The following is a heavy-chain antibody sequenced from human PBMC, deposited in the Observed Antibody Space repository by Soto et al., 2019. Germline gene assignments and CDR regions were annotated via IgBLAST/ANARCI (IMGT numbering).Heavy chain of an antibody. CDR1: GFTFSSYA. D-gene: IGHD3-22*01. J-gene: IGHJ4*02. Sequence: SLRLSCAASGFTFSSYAMSWVRQAPGKGLEWVSAISGSGGSTYYADSVKGRFTISRDNSKNTLYLQMNSLRAEDTAVYYCAKSTYYDSSGYPSPFDYWGQGTLVTSPQ. CDR2: ISGSGGST. CDR3: AKSTYYDSSGYPSPFDY. V-gene: IGHV3-23*01.